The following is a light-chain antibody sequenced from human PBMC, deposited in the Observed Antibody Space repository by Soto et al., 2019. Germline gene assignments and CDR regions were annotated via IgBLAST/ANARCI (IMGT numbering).Light chain of an antibody. V-gene: IGKV1-39*01. CDR3: QQSYSSPPT. J-gene: IGKJ1*01. Sequence: DIQITQSPSSLSASVEDRVIITCRASQSISNHLNWYQQKPGKPPKILIFAASSLQSGVPSRFSGSRSGPDFTLTISSLQPEDFATYYCQQSYSSPPTFGQGTKVDIK. CDR1: QSISNH. CDR2: AAS.